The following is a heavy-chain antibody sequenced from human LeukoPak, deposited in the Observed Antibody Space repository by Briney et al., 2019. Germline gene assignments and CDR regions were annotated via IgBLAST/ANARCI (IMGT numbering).Heavy chain of an antibody. Sequence: GGSLRLSCAASGFTFSSYAMSWVRQAPGKGLEWVSAISGSGGSTYYADSVKGRFTISRDNSKNTLYLQMNSLRAEDTAVYYCAKVQRPSYVLRFLEWSFDPWGQGTLVTVSS. D-gene: IGHD3-3*01. J-gene: IGHJ5*02. CDR1: GFTFSSYA. CDR2: ISGSGGST. V-gene: IGHV3-23*01. CDR3: AKVQRPSYVLRFLEWSFDP.